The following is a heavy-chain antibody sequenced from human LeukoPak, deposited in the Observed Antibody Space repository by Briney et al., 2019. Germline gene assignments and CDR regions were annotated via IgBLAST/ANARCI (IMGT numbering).Heavy chain of an antibody. CDR2: IHYTRST. CDR1: GVSITASSLY. J-gene: IGHJ4*02. D-gene: IGHD3-22*01. CDR3: PSRVVVIQY. V-gene: IGHV4-39*01. Sequence: XETLSLTCSVSGVSITASSLYWGWIRXPPGKGHDCIVTIHYTRSTYYNPSLNSRVTISVDTPRNQFSLKLSSVTAADTAIYYCPSRVVVIQYWGQGTLVTVSS.